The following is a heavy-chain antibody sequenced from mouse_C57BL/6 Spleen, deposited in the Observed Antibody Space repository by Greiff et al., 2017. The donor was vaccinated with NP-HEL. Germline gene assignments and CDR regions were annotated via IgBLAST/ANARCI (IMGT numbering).Heavy chain of an antibody. D-gene: IGHD1-1*01. CDR1: GYSITSGYD. V-gene: IGHV3-1*01. CDR3: ARGREYYYGSSYDAMDY. CDR2: ISYSGST. J-gene: IGHJ4*01. Sequence: EVMLVESGPGMVKPSQSLSLTCTVTGYSITSGYDWHWIRHFPGNKLEWMGYISYSGSTNYNPSLKSRISITHDTSKNHFFLKLNSVTTEDTATYYCARGREYYYGSSYDAMDYWGQGTSVTVSS.